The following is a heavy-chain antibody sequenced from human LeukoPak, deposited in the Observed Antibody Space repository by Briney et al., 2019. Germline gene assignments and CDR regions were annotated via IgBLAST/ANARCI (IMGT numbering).Heavy chain of an antibody. V-gene: IGHV3-49*04. CDR3: TRDFGESGYWVYYFDY. J-gene: IGHJ4*02. CDR1: GFTFGDYA. D-gene: IGHD3-3*01. Sequence: PGGSLRLSCTASGFTFGDYAMSWVRQAPGKGLEWVGSIRSKAYGGTTEYAASVKGRFTISRDDSKSIAYLQMNSLKTEDTAVYYCTRDFGESGYWVYYFDYWGQGTLVTVSS. CDR2: IRSKAYGGTT.